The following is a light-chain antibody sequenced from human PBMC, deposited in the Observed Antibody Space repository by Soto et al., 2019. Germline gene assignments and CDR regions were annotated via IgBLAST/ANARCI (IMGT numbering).Light chain of an antibody. Sequence: QPVLTQSPSASASLGASVKLTCTLSSGHSNYVIAWHQQQPEKGPRYLMKLNSDGSHSKGDGIPYRFSGSSSGAERYLTISSLQDEDEADYYCQTWDTGIRVFGGGTKVTVL. J-gene: IGLJ2*01. CDR2: LNSDGSH. CDR3: QTWDTGIRV. V-gene: IGLV4-69*01. CDR1: SGHSNYV.